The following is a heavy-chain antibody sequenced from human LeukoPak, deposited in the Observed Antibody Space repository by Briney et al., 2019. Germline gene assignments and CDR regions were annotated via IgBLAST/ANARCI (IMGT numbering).Heavy chain of an antibody. CDR3: ARVLRAFDI. Sequence: SETLSLTCTVSGGSISSGAYYWSWIRQEPGKGLEWVGYIYHSGSTYYNPSLKSRVTISLDTSKNQFSLKLSSVTAADTAVYYCARVLRAFDIWGQGTTVTVSS. CDR1: GGSISSGAYY. CDR2: IYHSGST. V-gene: IGHV4-31*03. J-gene: IGHJ3*02.